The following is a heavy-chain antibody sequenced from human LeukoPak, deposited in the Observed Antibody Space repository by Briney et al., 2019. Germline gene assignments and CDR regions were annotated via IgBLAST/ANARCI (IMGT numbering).Heavy chain of an antibody. CDR1: RFSLTTRPLG. CDR2: IYCDDGK. Sequence: SGPTLAKPTQTLTLTCSFSRFSLTTRPLGVGWMRQLPGKALEWLAVIYCDDGKRYNPSLRTRLTLTTATSKNQVVLIRTNMDPVDTATYYCAHRRGGYDWNHGDFDYWGQGTLVTVSS. V-gene: IGHV2-5*02. CDR3: AHRRGGYDWNHGDFDY. J-gene: IGHJ4*02. D-gene: IGHD1-14*01.